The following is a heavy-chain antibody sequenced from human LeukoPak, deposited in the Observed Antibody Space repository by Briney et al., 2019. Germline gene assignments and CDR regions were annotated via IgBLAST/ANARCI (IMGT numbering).Heavy chain of an antibody. D-gene: IGHD1-26*01. CDR2: ISAYNGNT. Sequence: ASVKVSCKVSGYTLTELSMHWVRQAPGKGLEWMGWISAYNGNTNYAQKLQGRVTMTTDTSTSTAYMELRSLRSEDTAVYYCAREPVGATSLRAFDIWGQGTMVTVSS. CDR3: AREPVGATSLRAFDI. CDR1: GYTLTELS. V-gene: IGHV1-18*01. J-gene: IGHJ3*02.